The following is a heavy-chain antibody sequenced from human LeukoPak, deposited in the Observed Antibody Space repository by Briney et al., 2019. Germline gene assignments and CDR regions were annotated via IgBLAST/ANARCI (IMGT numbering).Heavy chain of an antibody. D-gene: IGHD3-10*01. V-gene: IGHV3-23*01. Sequence: PGGSLRLSCAASGFTFSSYAMSWVRQAPGEGLEWVSAISGSGGSTYYADSVKGRITISRDNSKNTLYLQMNSLRAEDTAVYYCAKVKDPITMVRGVIIYFDYWGQGTLVTVSS. CDR2: ISGSGGST. J-gene: IGHJ4*02. CDR1: GFTFSSYA. CDR3: AKVKDPITMVRGVIIYFDY.